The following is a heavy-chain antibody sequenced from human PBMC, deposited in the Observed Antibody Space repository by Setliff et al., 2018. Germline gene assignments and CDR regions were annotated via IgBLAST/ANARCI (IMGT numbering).Heavy chain of an antibody. CDR1: GFSLNTSGVG. CDR2: NYWDDDK. J-gene: IGHJ6*03. D-gene: IGHD1-26*01. CDR3: ARTVRSGSYHYYYMDV. Sequence: GSGPTLVNPTQTLTLTCTFSGFSLNTSGVGVGWIRQPPGKALEWLALNYWDDDKRYSPSLKSRLTITKDTSKNQVVLTMTNMDPVDTATYYCARTVRSGSYHYYYMDVWGKGTTVTVSS. V-gene: IGHV2-5*02.